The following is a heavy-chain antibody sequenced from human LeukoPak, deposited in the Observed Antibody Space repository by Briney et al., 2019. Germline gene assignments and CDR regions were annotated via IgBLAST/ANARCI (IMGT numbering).Heavy chain of an antibody. CDR2: IYYSGST. D-gene: IGHD3-10*01. J-gene: IGHJ6*02. Sequence: SETLSLTCTVSGGSTSSYYWSWIRQPPGKGLEWIGYIYYSGSTNYNPSLKSRVTISVDTSKNQFSLKLSSVTAADTAVYYCARDWDKGMVRGAHYGMDVWGQGTTVTVSS. CDR1: GGSTSSYY. CDR3: ARDWDKGMVRGAHYGMDV. V-gene: IGHV4-59*01.